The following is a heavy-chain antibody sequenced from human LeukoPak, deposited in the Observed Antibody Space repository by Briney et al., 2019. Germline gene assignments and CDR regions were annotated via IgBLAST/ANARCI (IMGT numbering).Heavy chain of an antibody. CDR2: IYHRGST. Sequence: SETLSLTCTVSGYSISNGYYWGWIRQPPGKGLEWVGSIYHRGSTYYNPSLKSRVTISVDTSKNQFSLKLSSVTAADTAVYYCARGWVAYRPFDYWGQGTLVTVSS. D-gene: IGHD5-18*01. J-gene: IGHJ4*02. CDR3: ARGWVAYRPFDY. CDR1: GYSISNGYY. V-gene: IGHV4-38-2*02.